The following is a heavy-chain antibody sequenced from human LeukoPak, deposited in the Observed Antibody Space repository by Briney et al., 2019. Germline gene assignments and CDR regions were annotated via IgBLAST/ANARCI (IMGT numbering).Heavy chain of an antibody. D-gene: IGHD1-14*01. CDR2: IKPDGSEK. CDR1: GFTFSDYW. V-gene: IGHV3-7*03. CDR3: ATRTTEFDS. Sequence: GGSLRLSCAASGFTFSDYWMTWVRQAPGKGLEWVANIKPDGSEKYYVDSVKGRFSISRDNSKNTLFLQMNSLRAEDTAVYYCATRTTEFDSWGQGTLVTVSS. J-gene: IGHJ4*02.